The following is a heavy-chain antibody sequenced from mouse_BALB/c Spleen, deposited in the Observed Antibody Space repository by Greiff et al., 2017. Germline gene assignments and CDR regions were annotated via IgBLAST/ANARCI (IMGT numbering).Heavy chain of an antibody. Sequence: EVHLVESGGGLVQPGGSRKLSCAASGFTFRSFGMHWVRQAPEKGLEWVAYISSGSSTIYYADTVKGRFTISRDNAKNTRYLEMSSLRSEDTAMYYCATGSSYAMDYWGQGTSVTVSS. D-gene: IGHD4-1*01. CDR3: ATGSSYAMDY. CDR1: GFTFRSFG. CDR2: ISSGSSTI. J-gene: IGHJ4*01. V-gene: IGHV5-17*02.